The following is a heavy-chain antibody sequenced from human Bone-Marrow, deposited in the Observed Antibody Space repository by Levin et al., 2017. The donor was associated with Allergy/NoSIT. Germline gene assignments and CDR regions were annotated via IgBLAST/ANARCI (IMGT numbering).Heavy chain of an antibody. CDR1: GYTFTNYW. Sequence: GGSLRLSCQASGYTFTNYWIGWVRQMPGKGLEWMGIIYPRDYETRYNPSFQGQVTISADKSITTAYLQWSSLRASDTAIYYCAKVARGTYYLLDHWGQGTLVTVSS. J-gene: IGHJ4*02. CDR2: IYPRDYET. D-gene: IGHD1-26*01. V-gene: IGHV5-51*01. CDR3: AKVARGTYYLLDH.